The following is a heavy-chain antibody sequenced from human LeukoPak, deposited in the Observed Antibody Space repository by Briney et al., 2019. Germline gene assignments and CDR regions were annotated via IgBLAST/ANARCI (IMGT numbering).Heavy chain of an antibody. V-gene: IGHV1-24*01. CDR3: ATYLPMVRGVLPWFDP. CDR2: FDPEDGET. D-gene: IGHD3-10*01. CDR1: GYTLTELS. Sequence: WASVKVSCKVSGYTLTELSVHWVRQAPGKGLEWMGGFDPEDGETIYAQKFQGRVTMTEDTSTDTAYMELSSLRSEDTAVYYCATYLPMVRGVLPWFDPWGQGTLVTVSS. J-gene: IGHJ5*02.